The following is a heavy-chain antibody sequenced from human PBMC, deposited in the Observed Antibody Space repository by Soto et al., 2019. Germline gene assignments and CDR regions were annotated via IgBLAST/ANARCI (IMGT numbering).Heavy chain of an antibody. D-gene: IGHD2-21*02. CDR3: ARARLRRTGRAFDM. J-gene: IGHJ3*02. CDR1: GGSITSGTYF. CDR2: INHSGST. V-gene: IGHV4-30-2*01. Sequence: QLQLQESGSGLVKPSQTLSLTCAVSGGSITSGTYFWSWIRQPPGKGLEWIGHINHSGSTYYNPSLKSRLTISVDRSKNQFSLKLNSVTAADTAVYYCARARLRRTGRAFDMWGQGTMVTASS.